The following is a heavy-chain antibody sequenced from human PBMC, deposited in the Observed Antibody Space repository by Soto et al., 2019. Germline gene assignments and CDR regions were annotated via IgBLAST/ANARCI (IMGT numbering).Heavy chain of an antibody. J-gene: IGHJ4*02. Sequence: QVQLVQSGAEVKNPGASVKVSCKVSGYTLTELSMHWVRQAPGKGLEWKGGFDPDEGETVYTQKFQGRVTMTEDTSTDTAYMELSSRRSEDTAVYYCAIDKPEGKYFEILTVWGQGTLVTVSS. CDR3: AIDKPEGKYFEILTV. CDR1: GYTLTELS. D-gene: IGHD3-9*01. CDR2: FDPDEGET. V-gene: IGHV1-24*01.